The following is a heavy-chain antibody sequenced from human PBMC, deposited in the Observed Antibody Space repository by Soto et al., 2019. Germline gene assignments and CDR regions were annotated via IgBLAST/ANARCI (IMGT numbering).Heavy chain of an antibody. V-gene: IGHV4-59*01. CDR3: ARDVAYCGGDCFRFDP. J-gene: IGHJ5*02. CDR2: IYYSGST. Sequence: QVQLQESGPGLVKPSETLSLTCTVSGGSISSYYWSWIRQPPGKGLEWIGYIYYSGSTNYNPSLKSRVTISVDTSKKQFSLKLSSVTAADTAVYYCARDVAYCGGDCFRFDPWGQGTLVTVSS. D-gene: IGHD2-21*02. CDR1: GGSISSYY.